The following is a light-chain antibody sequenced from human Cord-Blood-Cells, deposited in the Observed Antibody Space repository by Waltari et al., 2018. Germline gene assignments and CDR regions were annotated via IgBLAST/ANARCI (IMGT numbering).Light chain of an antibody. J-gene: IGKJ5*01. V-gene: IGKV3-11*01. Sequence: EIVLTQSPATLSLSPGERATLSCRASQSVISYLAWYQQKPGQAPRLLIYDASNSATGIPARFSGSGSGTDFTLTISSLEPEDFAVYYCQQRSNWPPITFGQGTRLEIK. CDR2: DAS. CDR3: QQRSNWPPIT. CDR1: QSVISY.